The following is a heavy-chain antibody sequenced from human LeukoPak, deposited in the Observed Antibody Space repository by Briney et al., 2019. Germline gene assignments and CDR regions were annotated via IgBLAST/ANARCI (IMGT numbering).Heavy chain of an antibody. D-gene: IGHD2-2*01. J-gene: IGHJ5*02. Sequence: PGGSLRLSCAASGFTFSSYAMHWVRQAPGKGLEWVAVISYDGSNKYYADSVKGRFTISRDNSKNTLYLQMNSLRAEDTAVYYCARDRVVVVPAAVWFDPWGQGTLVTVSS. V-gene: IGHV3-30*01. CDR1: GFTFSSYA. CDR2: ISYDGSNK. CDR3: ARDRVVVVPAAVWFDP.